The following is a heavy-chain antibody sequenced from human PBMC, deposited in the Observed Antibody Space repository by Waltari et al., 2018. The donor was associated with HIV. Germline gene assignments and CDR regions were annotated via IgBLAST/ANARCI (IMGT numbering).Heavy chain of an antibody. CDR1: GFIFGVYA. V-gene: IGHV3-49*04. D-gene: IGHD3-3*01. CDR2: IRSKTSGETR. J-gene: IGHJ3*01. CDR3: VRDLAWRAFDV. Sequence: QLVESGGALIQPGRSLRLSCTAPGFIFGVYAMTWVRQAPGKGLEWVGFIRSKTSGETREDAASVKGRFSISRDDSKGMVYLQMNSLRADDTALYYCVRDLAWRAFDVWGQGTMVTVSS.